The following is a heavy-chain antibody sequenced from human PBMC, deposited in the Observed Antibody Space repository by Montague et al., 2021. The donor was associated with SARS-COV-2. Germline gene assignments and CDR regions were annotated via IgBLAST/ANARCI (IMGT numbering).Heavy chain of an antibody. CDR2: FYYNGET. Sequence: SETLSLTCTVTHGCAARHCRKSVRHTPGHQPEWVVYFYYNGETKYNPSLQSRVTISIDTSENQFSLRLNSVTAADTAVYFCARGWAFDPWGQGRLVTVSS. V-gene: IGHV4-59*08. J-gene: IGHJ3*01. D-gene: IGHD6-19*01. CDR1: HGCAARHC. CDR3: ARGWAFDP.